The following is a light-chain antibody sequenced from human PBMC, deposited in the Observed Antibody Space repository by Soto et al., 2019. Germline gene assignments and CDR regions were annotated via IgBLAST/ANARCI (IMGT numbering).Light chain of an antibody. J-gene: IGKJ1*01. CDR1: QSVLYSSNNKNY. CDR2: CAS. CDR3: QQYYSSPWT. Sequence: DIVMTQSPGSLAVSLGERATINCKSSQSVLYSSNNKNYLAWYQQRPGEPPKLLIYCASTRDSGVPDPFSGGGSGTDFTPTISSLQAEDVALYYCQQYYSSPWTFGPGTKVEVE. V-gene: IGKV4-1*01.